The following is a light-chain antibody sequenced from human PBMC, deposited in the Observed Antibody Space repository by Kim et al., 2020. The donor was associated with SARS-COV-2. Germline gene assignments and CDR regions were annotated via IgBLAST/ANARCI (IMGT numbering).Light chain of an antibody. Sequence: SVTLACHQHSRQNKYATAWQPQQPQKGHRQLMTLNGDGSHRNGDGNHARFSGSRSGAVRSLTISSLQSEDEADYYCQTWATGIRVFGGGTKLTVL. V-gene: IGLV4-69*01. CDR1: SRQNKYA. J-gene: IGLJ3*02. CDR3: QTWATGIRV. CDR2: LNGDGSH.